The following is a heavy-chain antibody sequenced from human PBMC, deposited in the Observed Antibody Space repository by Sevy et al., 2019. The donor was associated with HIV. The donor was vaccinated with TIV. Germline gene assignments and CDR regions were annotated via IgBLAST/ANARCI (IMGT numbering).Heavy chain of an antibody. J-gene: IGHJ5*02. CDR2: INHSGST. CDR3: ARVAPILNYCDSIGAGFDP. CDR1: GGSFSGYY. Sequence: SETLSLTCAVYGGSFSGYYWSWIRQPPGKGLEWIGVINHSGSTNYNPSLKSRVTISVDTSKNQFSLKLSSVTAADTAVYYCARVAPILNYCDSIGAGFDPWGQGTLVTVSS. D-gene: IGHD3-22*01. V-gene: IGHV4-34*01.